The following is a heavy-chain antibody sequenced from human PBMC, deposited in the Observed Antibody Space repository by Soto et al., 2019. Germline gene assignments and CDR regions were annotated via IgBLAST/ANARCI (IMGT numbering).Heavy chain of an antibody. D-gene: IGHD3-3*01. J-gene: IGHJ6*02. V-gene: IGHV1-2*02. CDR1: GYTFTGYY. Sequence: ASVKVSCKASGYTFTGYYMHWVRQAPGQGLEWMGWINPNSGGTNYAQKFQGRVTMTGDTSISTAYMELSRLRSDDTAVYYCARVGVHNYGMDVWGQGTTVTVSS. CDR2: INPNSGGT. CDR3: ARVGVHNYGMDV.